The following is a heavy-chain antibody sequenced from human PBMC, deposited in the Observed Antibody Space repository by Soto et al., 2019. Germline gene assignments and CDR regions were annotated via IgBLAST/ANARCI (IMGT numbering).Heavy chain of an antibody. Sequence: EDQLVESGGGLVKPGGSLRLSCAASGFSFDTYNMNWVRQAPGKGLEGVSSISSGRPDIFYADSVRGRFTNSRDDAKKSLFLQMNSLRADDTAVYYCARDHLGIAAGDFDLWGQGTLVTVSS. J-gene: IGHJ4*02. CDR3: ARDHLGIAAGDFDL. CDR1: GFSFDTYN. CDR2: ISSGRPDI. D-gene: IGHD6-19*01. V-gene: IGHV3-21*02.